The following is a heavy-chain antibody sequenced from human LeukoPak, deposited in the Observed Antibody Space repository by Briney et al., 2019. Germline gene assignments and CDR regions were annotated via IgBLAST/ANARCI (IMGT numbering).Heavy chain of an antibody. CDR3: ARRPYGSGSSFDY. Sequence: PGGSLRLSCAASGFTFSSYWMSWVRQAPGKGLEWVANIKQDGSEKYYVDSAKGRFTISRDNAKNSLYLQMNSLRAEDTAVYYCARRPYGSGSSFDYWGQGTLVTVSS. V-gene: IGHV3-7*03. CDR1: GFTFSSYW. J-gene: IGHJ4*02. D-gene: IGHD3-10*01. CDR2: IKQDGSEK.